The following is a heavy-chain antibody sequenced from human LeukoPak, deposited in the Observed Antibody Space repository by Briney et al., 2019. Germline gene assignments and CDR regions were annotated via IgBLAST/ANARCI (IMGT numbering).Heavy chain of an antibody. D-gene: IGHD3-10*01. J-gene: IGHJ4*02. CDR3: ARDATHYYGSGSYP. Sequence: GGSLRLSCAASGFTVSSNYMSWVHQAPGKGLEWVSVIYSGGSTYYADSVKGRFTISRDNSKNTLYLQMNSLRAEDTAVYYCARDATHYYGSGSYPWGQGTLVTVSS. CDR2: IYSGGST. CDR1: GFTVSSNY. V-gene: IGHV3-66*01.